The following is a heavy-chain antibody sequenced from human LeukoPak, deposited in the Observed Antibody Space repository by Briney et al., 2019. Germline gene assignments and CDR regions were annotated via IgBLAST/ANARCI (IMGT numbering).Heavy chain of an antibody. CDR2: LYSSGYS. J-gene: IGHJ4*02. CDR3: AAKGNGYTGTYVFAH. V-gene: IGHV3-66*01. CDR1: GFSVSSNY. Sequence: GGSLTLSCAASGFSVSSNYMSWVRQAPGKGLEWVSVLYSSGYSKYADSVKGRFSISRDTSENTLSLQMNSLRAEDSAVYYCAAKGNGYTGTYVFAHWGRGTLVTVSS. D-gene: IGHD5-12*01.